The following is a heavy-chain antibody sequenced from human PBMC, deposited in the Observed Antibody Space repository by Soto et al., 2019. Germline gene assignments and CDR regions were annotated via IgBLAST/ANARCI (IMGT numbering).Heavy chain of an antibody. Sequence: GGSLRLSCAASGFIFTSYGMHWVRQAPGKGLEWMALILHDGSAEYYADSMKGRFTISRDNSKNALYLQMNSLTAEDTAVYYCARSRDGYSFYFYYGMDGWGQGTTVTVSS. D-gene: IGHD4-4*01. CDR1: GFIFTSYG. J-gene: IGHJ6*02. V-gene: IGHV3-30*03. CDR2: ILHDGSAE. CDR3: ARSRDGYSFYFYYGMDG.